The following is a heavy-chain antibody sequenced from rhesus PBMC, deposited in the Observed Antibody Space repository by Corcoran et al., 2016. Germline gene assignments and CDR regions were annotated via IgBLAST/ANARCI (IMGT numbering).Heavy chain of an antibody. V-gene: IGHV3-183*02. CDR3: TREGISYIGYTEPNFDY. Sequence: EVQLVESGGGLVQPGGSLRLSCAASGFTFGDYGMHWVRQARGKGLEWVSSISHTCKTVYYADSVKGRFTVSIANAKNSLSLQMSSLRAEDTAVYYCTREGISYIGYTEPNFDYWGQGVLVTVSS. CDR1: GFTFGDYG. D-gene: IGHD5-12*01. CDR2: ISHTCKTV. J-gene: IGHJ4*01.